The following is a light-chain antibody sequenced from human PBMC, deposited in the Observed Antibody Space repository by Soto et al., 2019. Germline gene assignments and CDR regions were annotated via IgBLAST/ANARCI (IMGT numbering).Light chain of an antibody. Sequence: EIVITQSPCTLSVSPGEGATLSCRASQSVSGSFYLAWYQQKPGQAPRLLMYGATSRATGIPDRFSGSGSGTDFTLTISRLEPEDFAVYYCQQYGSSPLTFGGGTKVDI. V-gene: IGKV3-20*01. J-gene: IGKJ4*01. CDR2: GAT. CDR1: QSVSGSFY. CDR3: QQYGSSPLT.